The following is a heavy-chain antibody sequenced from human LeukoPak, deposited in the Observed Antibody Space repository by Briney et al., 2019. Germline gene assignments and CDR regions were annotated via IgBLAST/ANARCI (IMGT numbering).Heavy chain of an antibody. CDR3: ARDHYDFWSGSISDAFDI. Sequence: GGSLRLSCAASGFTFSSYAMHWVRQAPGKGLEWVAVTSYDGSNKYYADSVKGRFTISRDNSKNTLYLQMNSLRAEDTAVYYCARDHYDFWSGSISDAFDIWGQGTMVTVSS. CDR1: GFTFSSYA. J-gene: IGHJ3*02. CDR2: TSYDGSNK. V-gene: IGHV3-30-3*01. D-gene: IGHD3-3*01.